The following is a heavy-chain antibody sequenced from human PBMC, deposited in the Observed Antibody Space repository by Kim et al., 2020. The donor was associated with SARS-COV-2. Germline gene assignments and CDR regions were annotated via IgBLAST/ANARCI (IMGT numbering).Heavy chain of an antibody. Sequence: SVKVSCKASGGTFSSYAISWVRQAPGQGLEWMGGIIPIFGTANYAQKFQGRVTITADESTSTAYMELSSLRSEDTAVYYCARMGALGYGGNSGYWGQGTLVPVSS. V-gene: IGHV1-69*13. J-gene: IGHJ4*02. CDR3: ARMGALGYGGNSGY. CDR2: IIPIFGTA. CDR1: GGTFSSYA. D-gene: IGHD4-17*01.